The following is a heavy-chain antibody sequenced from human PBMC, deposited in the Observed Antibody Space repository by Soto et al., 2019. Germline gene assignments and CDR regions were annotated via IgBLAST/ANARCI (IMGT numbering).Heavy chain of an antibody. CDR3: ARVVPGAEAWFGP. J-gene: IGHJ5*02. D-gene: IGHD2-2*01. Sequence: QVQLVQSGGEVKRPGASVKVSCKTSGYTLSNYGITWVRQAPGQPLEWLGWISLYSDGTNYAQKFQGRVSMTTDTXTXTAYMELRSLRSDDTAVYYCARVVPGAEAWFGPWGQGTLVTVSS. CDR2: ISLYSDGT. V-gene: IGHV1-18*01. CDR1: GYTLSNYG.